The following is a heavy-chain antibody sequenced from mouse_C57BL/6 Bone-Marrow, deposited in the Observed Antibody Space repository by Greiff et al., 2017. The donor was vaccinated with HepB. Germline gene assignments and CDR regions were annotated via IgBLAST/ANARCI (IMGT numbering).Heavy chain of an antibody. J-gene: IGHJ3*01. V-gene: IGHV1-22*01. D-gene: IGHD1-1*01. CDR2: INPNNGGT. CDR1: GYTFTDYN. Sequence: VHVKQSGPELVKPGASVKMSCKASGYTFTDYNMHWVKQSHGKSLEWIGYINPNNGGTSYNQKFKGKATLTVNKSSSTAYMELRSLTSEDSAVYYCARWNYYGSSYWFAYWGQGTLVTVSA. CDR3: ARWNYYGSSYWFAY.